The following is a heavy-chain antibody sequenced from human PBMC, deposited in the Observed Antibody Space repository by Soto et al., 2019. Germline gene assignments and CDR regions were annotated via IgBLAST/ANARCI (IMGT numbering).Heavy chain of an antibody. CDR1: GGSISSGGYY. Sequence: QVQLQESGPGLVKPSQTLSLTCTVSGGSISSGGYYWSWIRQHPGKGLEWIGYIYYSGSTYYNPSLKSRVTISLDTSKNQFSLKLSSVTAADTAVYYCARDRECSGGTCYNYFDYWGQGTLVTVSS. CDR3: ARDRECSGGTCYNYFDY. J-gene: IGHJ4*02. CDR2: IYYSGST. V-gene: IGHV4-31*03. D-gene: IGHD2-15*01.